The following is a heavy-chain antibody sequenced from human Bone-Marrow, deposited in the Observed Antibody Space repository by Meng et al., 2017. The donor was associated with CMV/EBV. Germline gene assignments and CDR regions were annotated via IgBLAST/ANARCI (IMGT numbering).Heavy chain of an antibody. Sequence: GESLKISCAASGFTFSSYWMSWVRQAPGKGLEWVANIKQDGSEKYYVDSVKGRFTISRDNAKNSLYLQMNSLRAEDTAVYYCARVEVHSGGWYGGFDDWGQGTLVTVSS. D-gene: IGHD6-13*01. CDR1: GFTFSSYW. CDR2: IKQDGSEK. V-gene: IGHV3-7*01. CDR3: ARVEVHSGGWYGGFDD. J-gene: IGHJ4*02.